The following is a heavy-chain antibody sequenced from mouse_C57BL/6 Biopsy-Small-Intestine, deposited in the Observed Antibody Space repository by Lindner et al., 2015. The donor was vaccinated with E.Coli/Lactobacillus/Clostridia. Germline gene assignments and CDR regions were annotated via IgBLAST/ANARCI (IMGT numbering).Heavy chain of an antibody. CDR1: GYTFTGYW. J-gene: IGHJ2*01. CDR3: ARDWDYFDY. V-gene: IGHV1-7*01. Sequence: VQLQESGAELAKPGASVKMSCKASGYTFTGYWIHWVKQRPGQGLEWIGFINPSSYYTEYNQKFKDKATLTADKSSSTAYMQLSSLTSEDSAVYYCARDWDYFDYWGQGTTLTVSS. D-gene: IGHD4-1*01. CDR2: INPSSYYT.